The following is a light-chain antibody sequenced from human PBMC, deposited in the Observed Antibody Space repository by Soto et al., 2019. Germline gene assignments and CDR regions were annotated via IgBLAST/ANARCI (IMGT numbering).Light chain of an antibody. CDR1: SSDVGGYNY. Sequence: ALTQPASVSGSPGQSIALSCTGTSSDVGGYNYVSWYQQHPGNAPKLMIYDVSNRPSGVSNRFSGSKSGNTASLTISGLQAEDEADYYCSSYTSSSTPVVFGGGTKLTVL. CDR3: SSYTSSSTPVV. V-gene: IGLV2-14*03. J-gene: IGLJ2*01. CDR2: DVS.